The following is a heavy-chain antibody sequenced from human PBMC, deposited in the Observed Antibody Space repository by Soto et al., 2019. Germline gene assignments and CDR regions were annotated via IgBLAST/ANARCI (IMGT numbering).Heavy chain of an antibody. CDR1: GYTFTSYA. D-gene: IGHD3-22*01. J-gene: IGHJ4*02. CDR3: ARDWGYYYDSSGYLFDY. V-gene: IGHV1-3*01. CDR2: INAGNGNT. Sequence: ASVKVSCKASGYTFTSYAMHWVRQAPGQRLEWMGWINAGNGNTKYSQKFQGRVTITRDTSASTAYMELSSLRSEDTAVYYCARDWGYYYDSSGYLFDYWGQGTLVTVSS.